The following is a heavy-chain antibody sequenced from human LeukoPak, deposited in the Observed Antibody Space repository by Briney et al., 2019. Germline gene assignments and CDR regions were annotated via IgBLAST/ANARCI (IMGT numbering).Heavy chain of an antibody. D-gene: IGHD5-18*01. CDR1: GFTFSSYA. CDR2: ISGSGGST. CDR3: AKRKMDTAMAYYFDY. J-gene: IGHJ4*02. Sequence: GGSLRLSCAASGFTFSSYAMSWVRQAPGKGLEWVSAISGSGGSTYYADSVKGRFTISRDNSKNTLCLQMNSLRAEDTAVYYCAKRKMDTAMAYYFDYWGQGTLVTVSS. V-gene: IGHV3-23*01.